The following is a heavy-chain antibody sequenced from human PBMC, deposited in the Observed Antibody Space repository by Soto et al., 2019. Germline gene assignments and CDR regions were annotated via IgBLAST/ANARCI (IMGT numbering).Heavy chain of an antibody. Sequence: EVQLVESGGGLVQPGGSLRLSCAASGFTFSSYWMSWVRQAPGKGLEWVANIKEDGSEKYYVDSVKGRFTITRDNAKNSLYLQMNSLRAEDTAVYYCARDRARGLFDYWGQGTLVTVSS. CDR1: GFTFSSYW. D-gene: IGHD1-26*01. CDR3: ARDRARGLFDY. J-gene: IGHJ4*02. CDR2: IKEDGSEK. V-gene: IGHV3-7*01.